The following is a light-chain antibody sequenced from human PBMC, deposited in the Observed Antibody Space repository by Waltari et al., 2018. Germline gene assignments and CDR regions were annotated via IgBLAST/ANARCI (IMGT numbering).Light chain of an antibody. CDR1: NIESKS. Sequence: SYVLTQPPSVSVAPGQTARISCGGNNIESKSVHWYQQKPGQAPVLVVYEDSDRPSGIPERFSGSNSGNTATLTISRVEAGDEADYYCQEWDSNSDHLYVFGTGTEVTVL. CDR3: QEWDSNSDHLYV. J-gene: IGLJ1*01. V-gene: IGLV3-21*02. CDR2: EDS.